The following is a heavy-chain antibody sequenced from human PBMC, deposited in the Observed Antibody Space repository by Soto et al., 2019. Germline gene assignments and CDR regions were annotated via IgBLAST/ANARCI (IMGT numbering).Heavy chain of an antibody. V-gene: IGHV1-2*04. J-gene: IGHJ6*02. CDR1: GYSFTDYH. D-gene: IGHD2-8*01. CDR2: INPKSGGT. Sequence: GASVNFSCKASGYSFTDYHIHWVRQAPGQGLEWLGRINPKSGGTSTAQKFQGWVTMTTDTSISTASMELTRLTSDDTAIYYCARGDSTDCSNGVCSFFYDHDMDVWGQGTTVTVSS. CDR3: ARGDSTDCSNGVCSFFYDHDMDV.